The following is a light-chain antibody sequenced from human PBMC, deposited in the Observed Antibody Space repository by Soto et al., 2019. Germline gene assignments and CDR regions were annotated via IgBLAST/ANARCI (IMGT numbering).Light chain of an antibody. CDR1: QSIISY. CDR2: TAS. CDR3: QQGYSTPLT. Sequence: DIQMTQSPSSLSASVGDRVTITCRASQSIISYLNWYQQKPGKAPKLLIYTASNLQSGVSSRFSGSGSGTDFTLTISSLQPEDFATYYCQQGYSTPLTFGGGPKVDI. V-gene: IGKV1-39*01. J-gene: IGKJ4*01.